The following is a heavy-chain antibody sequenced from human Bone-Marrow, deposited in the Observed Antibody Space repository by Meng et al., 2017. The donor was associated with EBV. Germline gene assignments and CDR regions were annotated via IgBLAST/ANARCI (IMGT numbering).Heavy chain of an antibody. CDR2: TYYRSKWYN. V-gene: IGHV6-1*01. J-gene: IGHJ5*02. CDR1: GDSVSSNSAA. CDR3: VRDRGYWDWFDP. D-gene: IGHD3-22*01. Sequence: QLQLQQSGPGLVKPSPTLSLTCAXSGDSVSSNSAAWNWIRQSPSRGLEWLGRTYYRSKWYNDYAVSVKSRIIINPDTSKNQVFLQLNSVTPEDTAVYYCVRDRGYWDWFDPWGQGTLVTVSS.